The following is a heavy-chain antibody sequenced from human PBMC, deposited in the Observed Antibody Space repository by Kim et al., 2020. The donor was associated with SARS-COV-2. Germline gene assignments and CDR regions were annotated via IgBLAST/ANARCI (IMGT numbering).Heavy chain of an antibody. J-gene: IGHJ6*02. V-gene: IGHV7-4-1*02. Sequence: ASVKVSCKASGYTFTSYAMNWVRQAPGQGLEWMGWINTNTGNPTYAQGFTGRFVFSLDTSVSTAYLQISSLKAEDTAVYYCARGYGSGSQYYYYYYGMDVWGQGTTVTVSS. CDR1: GYTFTSYA. CDR2: INTNTGNP. CDR3: ARGYGSGSQYYYYYYGMDV. D-gene: IGHD3-10*01.